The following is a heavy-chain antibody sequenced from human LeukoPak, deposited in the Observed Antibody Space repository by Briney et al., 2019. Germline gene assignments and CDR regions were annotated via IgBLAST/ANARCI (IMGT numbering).Heavy chain of an antibody. CDR1: GFTFSDYS. D-gene: IGHD3-22*01. CDR2: ISSSGRSI. Sequence: GGSLRLSCAVSGFTFSDYSMNWVRQAPGKGLEWISYISSSGRSIYYADSVEGRFTISRDNAKKSLWLQMNNLRAEDTAVYYCARERDISGYTPDFWGQGTLVTVSS. J-gene: IGHJ4*02. V-gene: IGHV3-48*01. CDR3: ARERDISGYTPDF.